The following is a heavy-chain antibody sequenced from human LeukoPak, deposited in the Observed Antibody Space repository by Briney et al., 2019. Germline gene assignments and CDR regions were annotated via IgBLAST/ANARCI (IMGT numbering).Heavy chain of an antibody. CDR1: GFTFSSYA. V-gene: IGHV3-23*01. Sequence: PGGSLRFSCAASGFTFSSYAMSWVRQAPGKGLEWVSAISGSGGSTYYADSVKGRFTISRDNSKNTLYLQMNSLRAEDTAVYYCAKGIRFYYGSGSNYFDYWGQGTLVTVSS. D-gene: IGHD3-10*01. CDR3: AKGIRFYYGSGSNYFDY. CDR2: ISGSGGST. J-gene: IGHJ4*02.